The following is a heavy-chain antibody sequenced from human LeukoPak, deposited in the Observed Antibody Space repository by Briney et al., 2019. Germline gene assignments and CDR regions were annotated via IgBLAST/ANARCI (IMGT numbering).Heavy chain of an antibody. CDR2: INHSGST. CDR1: GGSFSGYY. J-gene: IGHJ5*02. Sequence: PSETLSLTCAVYGGSFSGYYWSWIRQPPGKGLEWIGEINHSGSTNYNPSLKSRVTISVDTSKNQFSLKLSSVTAADTAVYYCASTQPYYYDSSGSYSSGWFDPWGQGTLVTVSS. CDR3: ASTQPYYYDSSGSYSSGWFDP. D-gene: IGHD3-22*01. V-gene: IGHV4-34*01.